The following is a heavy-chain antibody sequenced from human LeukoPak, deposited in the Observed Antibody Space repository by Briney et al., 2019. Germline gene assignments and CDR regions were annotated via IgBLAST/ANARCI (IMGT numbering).Heavy chain of an antibody. J-gene: IGHJ3*02. CDR1: GFTFGSHW. CDR3: AREEDGGQSLPFDI. D-gene: IGHD4-23*01. Sequence: GSLRLSCVASGFTFGSHWMHWVRQAPGKGLEWVANIKQDGSEKYYVDSVKGRFTISRDNAKNSLYLEMDNLGAEDTAVYHCAREEDGGQSLPFDIWGQGTMVSVSS. V-gene: IGHV3-7*01. CDR2: IKQDGSEK.